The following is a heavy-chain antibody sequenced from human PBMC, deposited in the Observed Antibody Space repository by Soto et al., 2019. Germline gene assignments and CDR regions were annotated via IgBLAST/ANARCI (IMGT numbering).Heavy chain of an antibody. V-gene: IGHV3-9*01. CDR1: GFTFDDYA. J-gene: IGHJ6*02. CDR3: AKEEDGMDV. CDR2: ISWNSGSI. Sequence: EVQLVESGGGLVQPGRSLGLSCATSGFTFDDYAMHWVRQGPGKGLEWISGISWNSGSIGYADSVKGRFTISRDNAKNSLYLQMNSLRAEDTALYYCAKEEDGMDVWGQGTTVTVSS.